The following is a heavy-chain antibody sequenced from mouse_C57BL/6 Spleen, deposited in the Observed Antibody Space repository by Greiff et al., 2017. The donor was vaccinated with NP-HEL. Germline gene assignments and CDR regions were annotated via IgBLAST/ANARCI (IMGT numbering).Heavy chain of an antibody. Sequence: EVKVVESGGDLVKPGGSLKLSCAASGFTFSSYGMSWVRQTPDKRLEWVATISSGGSYTYYLDSVKGRFTISRDNAKNTLYLQMSSLKSEDTAMYYCARQEYSNYGFAYWGQGTLVTVSA. V-gene: IGHV5-6*01. CDR1: GFTFSSYG. J-gene: IGHJ3*01. CDR3: ARQEYSNYGFAY. CDR2: ISSGGSYT. D-gene: IGHD2-5*01.